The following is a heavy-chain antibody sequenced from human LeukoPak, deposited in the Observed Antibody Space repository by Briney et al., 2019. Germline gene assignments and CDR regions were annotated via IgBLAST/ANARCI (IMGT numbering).Heavy chain of an antibody. J-gene: IGHJ4*02. CDR1: GLTFSAHY. Sequence: GGSLRLSCAASGLTFSAHYMDWVRRAPGKGLEWIGRSRNKADSYTTEYAASVEGRFTISRDDSKNSLFLQMSSLKTEDTAVYYCANFFGDNFGYWGQGTLVTVSS. CDR2: SRNKADSYTT. V-gene: IGHV3-72*01. CDR3: ANFFGDNFGY. D-gene: IGHD3-16*01.